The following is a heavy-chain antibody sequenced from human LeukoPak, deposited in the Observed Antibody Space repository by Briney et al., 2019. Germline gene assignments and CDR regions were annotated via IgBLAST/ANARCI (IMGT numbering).Heavy chain of an antibody. CDR2: IYTSGST. V-gene: IGHV4-4*07. J-gene: IGHJ4*02. Sequence: GLGGIGRIYTSGSTNYNPSLKSRVTMSVDTSKNQFSLKLRSVTAADPAGYYCARSPPLPWKLLPFDYWGQGTLVTVSS. CDR3: ARSPPLPWKLLPFDY. D-gene: IGHD1-26*01.